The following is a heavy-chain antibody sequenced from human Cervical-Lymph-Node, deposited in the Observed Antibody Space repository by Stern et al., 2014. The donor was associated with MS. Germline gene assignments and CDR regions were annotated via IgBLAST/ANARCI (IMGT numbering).Heavy chain of an antibody. CDR2: ISSSSSTI. D-gene: IGHD1-26*01. J-gene: IGHJ4*02. Sequence: EVQLVESGGGLVQPGGSLRLSCAASGFTFSSYSMNWVRQAPGKGLEWVSYISSSSSTIYYAESVKGRLTISSDNAKNSLYMQMNSLRDEDTAVYYCARGDELGGAAGGRGTLVTVSS. V-gene: IGHV3-48*02. CDR1: GFTFSSYS. CDR3: ARGDELGGAA.